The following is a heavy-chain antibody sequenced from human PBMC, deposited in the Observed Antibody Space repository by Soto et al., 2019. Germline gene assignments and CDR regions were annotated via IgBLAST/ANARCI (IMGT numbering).Heavy chain of an antibody. CDR1: GGTFSSYA. J-gene: IGHJ4*01. CDR3: ASESVAGWGYIDY. CDR2: IIPIFGTA. V-gene: IGHV1-69*06. Sequence: SVKVSCKASGGTFSSYAISWVRQAPGQGLEWMGGIIPIFGTANYAQKFQGRVTITADKSTSTAYMELSSLRSEDTAVYYCASESVAGWGYIDYWGQGTLVTVSS. D-gene: IGHD6-19*01.